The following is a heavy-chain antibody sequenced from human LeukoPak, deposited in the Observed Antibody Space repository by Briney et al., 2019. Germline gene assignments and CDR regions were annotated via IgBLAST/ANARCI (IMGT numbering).Heavy chain of an antibody. D-gene: IGHD3-22*01. Sequence: SETLSLTCAVYGGSFSGYYWSWIRQPPGKGLEWIGEINHSGSTNYNPSLKSRVTISVDTSKNQFSLKLSSVTAADTAVYYCARHRPYYDSSGYSLARYYYMDVWGKGTTVTVSS. J-gene: IGHJ6*03. CDR2: INHSGST. V-gene: IGHV4-34*01. CDR3: ARHRPYYDSSGYSLARYYYMDV. CDR1: GGSFSGYY.